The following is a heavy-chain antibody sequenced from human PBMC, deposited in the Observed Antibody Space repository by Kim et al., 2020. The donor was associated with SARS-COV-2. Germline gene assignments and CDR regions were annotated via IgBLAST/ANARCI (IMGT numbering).Heavy chain of an antibody. CDR3: AKWYYQLLPHVGDNWFDP. V-gene: IGHV3-23*01. CDR1: GFTFSSYA. D-gene: IGHD2-2*01. CDR2: ISGSGGST. Sequence: GGSLRLSCAASGFTFSSYAMSWVRQAPGKGLEWVSAISGSGGSTYYADSVKGRFTISRDNSKNTLYLQMNSLRAEDTAVYYCAKWYYQLLPHVGDNWFDPWGQGTLVTVSS. J-gene: IGHJ5*02.